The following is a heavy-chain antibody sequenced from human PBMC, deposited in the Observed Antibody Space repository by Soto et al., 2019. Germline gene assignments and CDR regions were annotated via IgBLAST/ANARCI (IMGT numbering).Heavy chain of an antibody. D-gene: IGHD6-19*01. J-gene: IGHJ4*02. Sequence: ASVKVSCKASGYTFTTYAMHWVRQAPGQSLEWMGWINAGNGDTKYSQNFQGRVTITRDTSASTAYMELSSLRSEDTAVYYCARDRSKGGQWLVLFFDYWGQGTLVTV. V-gene: IGHV1-3*01. CDR1: GYTFTTYA. CDR2: INAGNGDT. CDR3: ARDRSKGGQWLVLFFDY.